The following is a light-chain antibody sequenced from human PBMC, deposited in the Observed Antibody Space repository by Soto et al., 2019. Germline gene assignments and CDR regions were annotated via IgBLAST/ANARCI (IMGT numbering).Light chain of an antibody. CDR2: DVS. Sequence: QSVLTQPRSVSGSPGQSVTISCTGTSSDVGGYNYVSWYQQHPDKAPKLMISDVSKRPSGVSDRFSGSKSGNTASLTISGLQAEDEADYYCCSYAGTYSYVFGTGTKVTVL. J-gene: IGLJ1*01. V-gene: IGLV2-11*01. CDR3: CSYAGTYSYV. CDR1: SSDVGGYNY.